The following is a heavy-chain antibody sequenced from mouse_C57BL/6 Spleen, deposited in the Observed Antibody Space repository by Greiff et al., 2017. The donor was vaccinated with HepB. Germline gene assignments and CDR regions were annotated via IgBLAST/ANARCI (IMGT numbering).Heavy chain of an antibody. CDR2: ISSGGDYI. V-gene: IGHV5-9-1*02. CDR1: GFTFSSYA. D-gene: IGHD3-3*01. CDR3: TRGGWFPFAMDY. J-gene: IGHJ4*01. Sequence: DVHLVESGEGLVKPGGSLKLSCAASGFTFSSYAMSWVRQTPEKRLEWVAYISSGGDYIYYADTVKGRFTISRDNARNTLYLQMSSLKSEDTAMYYCTRGGWFPFAMDYWGQGTSVTVSS.